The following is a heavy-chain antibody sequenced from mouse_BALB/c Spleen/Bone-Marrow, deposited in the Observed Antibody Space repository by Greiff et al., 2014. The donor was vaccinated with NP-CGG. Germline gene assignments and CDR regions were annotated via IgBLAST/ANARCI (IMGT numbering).Heavy chain of an antibody. CDR1: GFSLTDYG. D-gene: IGHD2-4*01. V-gene: IGHV2-6-5*01. CDR3: AKIYYDFDGFAH. J-gene: IGHJ3*01. Sequence: VKLMESGPGLVAPSQSLSITCTVSGFSLTDYGVSWTRQPPGKGLEWLGVIWGVGTTYYNSALKSRLSISKDNSKSQVFLKMNSLQTDDTAMYYCAKIYYDFDGFAHWGQGTLVTVSA. CDR2: IWGVGTT.